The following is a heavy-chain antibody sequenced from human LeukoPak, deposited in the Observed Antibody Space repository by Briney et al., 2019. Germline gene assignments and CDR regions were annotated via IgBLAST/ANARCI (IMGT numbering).Heavy chain of an antibody. CDR3: TTVYYDFWSGYPPLFDY. CDR2: IKSKTDGCTT. CDR1: GFTFSNAW. D-gene: IGHD3-3*01. J-gene: IGHJ4*02. Sequence: GGSLRLSCAASGFTFSNAWMSWVRQAPGKGLEWVGSIKSKTDGCTTDYAAPVKGRITISRDDAKNTLYMQMNSLKTEDTAVYYCTTVYYDFWSGYPPLFDYWGQGTLVTVSS. V-gene: IGHV3-15*01.